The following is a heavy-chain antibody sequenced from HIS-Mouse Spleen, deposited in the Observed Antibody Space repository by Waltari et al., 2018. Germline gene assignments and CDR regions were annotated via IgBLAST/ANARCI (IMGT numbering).Heavy chain of an antibody. J-gene: IGHJ3*02. CDR3: ARHPEIAAAVGAFDI. Sequence: QVQLVQSGAEVKKPGSSVKVSCKASGGTFSSYAISWVRQAPGQGLEWMGRIITILGIANYAQKFQGRVTITADKSTSTAYMELSSLRSEDTAVYYCARHPEIAAAVGAFDIWGQGTMVTVSS. D-gene: IGHD6-13*01. CDR2: IITILGIA. CDR1: GGTFSSYA. V-gene: IGHV1-69*04.